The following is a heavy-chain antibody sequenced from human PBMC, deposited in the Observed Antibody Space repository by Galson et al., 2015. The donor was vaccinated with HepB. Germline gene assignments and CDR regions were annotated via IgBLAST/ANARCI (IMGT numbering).Heavy chain of an antibody. V-gene: IGHV1-69*06. D-gene: IGHD3-22*01. CDR1: GGSFNTYA. CDR2: IIPTFDTP. Sequence: SVKVSCKASGGSFNTYAINWLRQAPGQGLEWMGGIIPTFDTPIYAQRFQDRVTITADKSTSTAYMELSSLTSDDTALYYCARERTHFYDTSGYSGDFEIWGQGKNGHRLF. CDR3: ARERTHFYDTSGYSGDFEI. J-gene: IGHJ3*02.